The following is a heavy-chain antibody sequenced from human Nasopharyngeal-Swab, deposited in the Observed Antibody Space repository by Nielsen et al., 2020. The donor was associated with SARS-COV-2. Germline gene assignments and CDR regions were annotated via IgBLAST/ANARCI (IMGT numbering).Heavy chain of an antibody. V-gene: IGHV3-21*01. CDR1: GFTFSSYS. CDR2: ISSSSSYI. D-gene: IGHD6-13*01. Sequence: GESLKISCAASGFTFSSYSMNWVRQAPGKGLEWVSSISSSSSYIDYADSVKGRFTISRDNAKNSLYLKMNSLRAEDTAVYYCARDGGNSSSWYWYYYYYIDVWGKGTTVTVSS. CDR3: ARDGGNSSSWYWYYYYYIDV. J-gene: IGHJ6*03.